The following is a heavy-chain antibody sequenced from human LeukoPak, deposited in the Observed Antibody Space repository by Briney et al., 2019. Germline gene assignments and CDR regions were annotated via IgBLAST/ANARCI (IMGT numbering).Heavy chain of an antibody. CDR3: ARSGFFGGQWLARGFDY. CDR1: GFTFSSYS. D-gene: IGHD6-19*01. Sequence: PGGSLRLSCAASGFTFSSYSMNWVRQAPGKGLEWVSSISSSSSYIYYADSVKGRFTISRDNAKNSLYLQMNSLRAEDTAVYYCARSGFFGGQWLARGFDYWGQGTLVTVSS. V-gene: IGHV3-21*01. CDR2: ISSSSSYI. J-gene: IGHJ4*02.